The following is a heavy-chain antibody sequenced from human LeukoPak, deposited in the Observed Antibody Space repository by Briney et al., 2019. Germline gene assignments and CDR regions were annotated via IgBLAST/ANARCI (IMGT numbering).Heavy chain of an antibody. J-gene: IGHJ4*02. CDR2: ISWNSGSI. CDR1: RFTFDDYA. D-gene: IGHD6-19*01. V-gene: IGHV3-9*01. Sequence: HAGGSLRLSCAASRFTFDDYAMHWVRQAPGKGLEWVSGISWNSGSIGYADSVKGRFTISRDNAKNSLYLQMNSLRAEDTALYYCAKESGYSSGWTLYYFDYWGQGTLVTVSS. CDR3: AKESGYSSGWTLYYFDY.